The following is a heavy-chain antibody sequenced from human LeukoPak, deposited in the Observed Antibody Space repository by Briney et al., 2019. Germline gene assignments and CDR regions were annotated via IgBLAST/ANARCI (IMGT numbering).Heavy chain of an antibody. D-gene: IGHD1-14*01. CDR3: AKSPGTGPGAFDI. V-gene: IGHV3-23*01. J-gene: IGHJ3*02. CDR1: GFTFSSCA. CDR2: ISGSGGST. Sequence: GGSLRLSCAASGFTFSSCAMNWVRQAAGKGLEWVSGISGSGGSTYYPDSVKGRFTISRDNSKNTLYPQMNSLRVEDTAVYYCAKSPGTGPGAFDIWGQGTMVTVSS.